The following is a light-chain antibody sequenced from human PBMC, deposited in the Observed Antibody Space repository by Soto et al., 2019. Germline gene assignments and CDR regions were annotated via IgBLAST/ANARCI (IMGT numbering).Light chain of an antibody. V-gene: IGKV1-17*01. CDR3: KQYNSYSQ. CDR1: QGIRND. CDR2: AES. Sequence: DPQMTQAPASLHASVADKVTITRRASQGIRNDLGWYQQKPGKDPKRLIYAESSLQSGVPSRFSGSGSGTEFTLTISSLQPDDFATYYCKQYNSYSQFGKGNKVDIK. J-gene: IGKJ1*01.